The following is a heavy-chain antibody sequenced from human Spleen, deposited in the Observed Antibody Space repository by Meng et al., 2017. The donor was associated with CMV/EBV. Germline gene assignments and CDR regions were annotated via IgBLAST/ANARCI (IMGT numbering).Heavy chain of an antibody. D-gene: IGHD5-18*01. CDR3: ARDMVSFGYFGY. J-gene: IGHJ4*02. CDR1: GGSISSYY. Sequence: SETLSLTCTVSGGSISSYYWSWIRQPPGKGLEWIGNIYYSRSTNYNPSLKSRVTISVDTSKNQFSLKLSSVTAADTAVYYCARDMVSFGYFGYWGQGMLVTVSS. CDR2: IYYSRST. V-gene: IGHV4-59*01.